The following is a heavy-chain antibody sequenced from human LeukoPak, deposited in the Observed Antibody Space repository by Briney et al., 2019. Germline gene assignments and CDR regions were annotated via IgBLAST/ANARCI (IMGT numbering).Heavy chain of an antibody. D-gene: IGHD5-18*01. V-gene: IGHV3-53*01. CDR2: IYSGGTT. J-gene: IGHJ4*02. Sequence: GGSLRLSCAASGFTVSNNFMSWVRQAPGKGLELVSLIYSGGTTKYADSVKGRFTISRDNAKNSLYLQMNSLRAEDTAVYYCARTIQLFLFDYWGQGTLVTVSS. CDR1: GFTVSNNF. CDR3: ARTIQLFLFDY.